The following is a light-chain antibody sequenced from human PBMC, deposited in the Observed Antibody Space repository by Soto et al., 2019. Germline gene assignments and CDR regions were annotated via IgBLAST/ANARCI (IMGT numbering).Light chain of an antibody. J-gene: IGLJ1*01. CDR3: GSWDSSLSAYV. Sequence: QSVLTQPPSVSAAPGQEVTISCCGVSSNIGGNSVSWYQQLPGTAPKLLIYDDNKRPSGIPDRFSGSKSSTSATLGITGFQTGDEADYYCGSWDSSLSAYVFGTGTKVTVL. V-gene: IGLV1-51*01. CDR1: SSNIGGNS. CDR2: DDN.